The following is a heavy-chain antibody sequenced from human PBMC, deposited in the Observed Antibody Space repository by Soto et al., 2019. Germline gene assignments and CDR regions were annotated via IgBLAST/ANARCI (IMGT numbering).Heavy chain of an antibody. CDR3: AKGDNLGPKTGYAFDP. V-gene: IGHV6-1*01. D-gene: IGHD5-12*01. CDR1: GASVSSNTAS. Sequence: SQTLSLTCAISGASVSSNTASWNWIRQSPSRGLEWLGRTSFRSKWYNDYAISVKSRIISTPATSNNQFSLQLNSVTPGDTAVYFCAKGDNLGPKTGYAFDPWGQGIMVTVSS. J-gene: IGHJ5*02. CDR2: TSFRSKWYN.